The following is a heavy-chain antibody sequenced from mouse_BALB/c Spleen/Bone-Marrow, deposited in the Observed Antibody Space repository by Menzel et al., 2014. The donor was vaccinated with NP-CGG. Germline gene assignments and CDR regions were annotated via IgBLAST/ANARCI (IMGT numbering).Heavy chain of an antibody. CDR2: INPYNGAT. D-gene: IGHD2-4*01. CDR1: GYSFTGYH. Sequence: EVKLQESGPELVKPGASVKKSCKASGYSFTGYHMHWVKQSHVKSLERIGRINPYNGATSYNQNFKDKASLTVDKSSSTAYMELHSLTSEDSAVYYCANYDGGFAYWGQGTLVTVSA. V-gene: IGHV1-31*01. CDR3: ANYDGGFAY. J-gene: IGHJ3*01.